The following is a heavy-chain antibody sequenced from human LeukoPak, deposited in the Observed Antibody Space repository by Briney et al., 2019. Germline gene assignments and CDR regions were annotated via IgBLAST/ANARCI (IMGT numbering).Heavy chain of an antibody. D-gene: IGHD3-3*01. Sequence: ASVKVSCKASGYTFTSYGISWVRQAPGQGLEWMGWISAYNGNTNYAQKLQGRVTMTTDTSTSTAYMELRSLRSDDTAVYYCARAADFWSGHNWFDPCGQGTLVTVSS. CDR3: ARAADFWSGHNWFDP. J-gene: IGHJ5*02. CDR1: GYTFTSYG. V-gene: IGHV1-18*01. CDR2: ISAYNGNT.